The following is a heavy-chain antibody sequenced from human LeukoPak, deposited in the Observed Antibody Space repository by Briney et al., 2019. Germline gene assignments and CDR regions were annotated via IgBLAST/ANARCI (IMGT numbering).Heavy chain of an antibody. CDR1: GFTLRSYG. Sequence: PGWSLRLSCAADGFTLRSYGMNCVHQAPGKGQQWASYISTSSYYIYYADPVKGRFTISRDDAKNSPYLQMDSLRAEDTAIHYCARDASGSSTGLLDSWGKGTLVTVS. D-gene: IGHD1-26*01. J-gene: IGHJ4*02. CDR2: ISTSSYYI. V-gene: IGHV3-21*01. CDR3: ARDASGSSTGLLDS.